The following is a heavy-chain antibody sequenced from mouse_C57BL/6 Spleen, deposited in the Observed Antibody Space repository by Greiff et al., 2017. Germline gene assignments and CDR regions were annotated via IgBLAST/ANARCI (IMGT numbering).Heavy chain of an antibody. V-gene: IGHV5-4*01. CDR3: AYGSSWFAY. D-gene: IGHD1-1*01. J-gene: IGHJ3*01. CDR1: GFTFSSYA. Sequence: EVHLVESGGGLVKPGGSLKLSCAASGFTFSSYAMSWVRQTPEKRLEWVATISDGGSYTYYPDNVKGRFTISRDNAKNNLYLQMSHLKSEDTAMYYCAYGSSWFAYWGQGTLVTVSA. CDR2: ISDGGSYT.